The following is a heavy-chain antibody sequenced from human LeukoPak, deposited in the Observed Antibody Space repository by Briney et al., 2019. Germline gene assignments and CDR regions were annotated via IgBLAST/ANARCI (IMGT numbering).Heavy chain of an antibody. CDR1: GFTFSSYT. J-gene: IGHJ4*02. CDR2: ISSSNSYI. V-gene: IGHV3-21*01. CDR3: VRSSQGDSSGYWWDY. Sequence: GSLSLSCAASGFTFSSYTMNWVRQAPGKGLEWVSSISSSNSYIYYADSVKGRFTISRDNAKNSLYLQMNSLRAEDTAVYYCVRSSQGDSSGYWWDYWGQGTLVTVSS. D-gene: IGHD3-22*01.